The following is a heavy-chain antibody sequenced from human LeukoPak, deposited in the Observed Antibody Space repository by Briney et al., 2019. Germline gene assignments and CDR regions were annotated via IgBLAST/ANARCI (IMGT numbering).Heavy chain of an antibody. CDR1: GYTFTSCA. J-gene: IGHJ4*02. Sequence: ASVKVSCKASGYTFTSCAISWVRQAPGQGLEWMGWISAYNGNTNYAQKLQGRVTMTTDTSTSTVYMDLRSLRSDDTAVYYCARVRNSGFRYVDSWGQGTLVTVSS. CDR2: ISAYNGNT. V-gene: IGHV1-18*01. CDR3: ARVRNSGFRYVDS. D-gene: IGHD6-25*01.